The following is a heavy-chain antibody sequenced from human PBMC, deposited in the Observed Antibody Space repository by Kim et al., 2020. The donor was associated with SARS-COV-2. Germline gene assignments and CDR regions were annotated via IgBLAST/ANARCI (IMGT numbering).Heavy chain of an antibody. D-gene: IGHD6-13*01. Sequence: SETLSLTCTVSGGSISSSSYYWGWIRQPPGKGLEWIGSIYYSGSTYYNPSLKSRVTISVDTSKNQFSLKLSSVTAADTAVYYCARRGSGSSWYVNWFDPWGQGTLVTVSS. J-gene: IGHJ5*02. CDR3: ARRGSGSSWYVNWFDP. V-gene: IGHV4-39*01. CDR2: IYYSGST. CDR1: GGSISSSSYY.